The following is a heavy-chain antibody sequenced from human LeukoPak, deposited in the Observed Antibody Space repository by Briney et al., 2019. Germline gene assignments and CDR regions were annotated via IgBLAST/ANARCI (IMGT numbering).Heavy chain of an antibody. CDR1: GESLRVYY. CDR2: INHSGST. D-gene: IGHD2-2*01. Sequence: SETLSLTSALPGESLRVYYWSSIRQPPGKGLEWIGEINHSGSTNYNPSLKSRVTISVDTSKNQVSLKLSSVTAADTAVYYCARGHCSSTSCYFCGRRSFLFWGQGTLVTVSS. CDR3: ARGHCSSTSCYFCGRRSFLF. V-gene: IGHV4-34*01. J-gene: IGHJ4*02.